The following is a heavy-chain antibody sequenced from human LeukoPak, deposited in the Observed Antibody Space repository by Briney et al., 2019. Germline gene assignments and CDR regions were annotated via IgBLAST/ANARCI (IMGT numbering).Heavy chain of an antibody. D-gene: IGHD7-27*01. CDR2: IKQDGSEM. V-gene: IGHV3-7*01. J-gene: IGHJ4*02. CDR3: ARDKVTGASYFDY. Sequence: QTGGSLRLSCAASGFTFSNYWMSWVRQTQGESLEWVANIKQDGSEMYYLDSVKGRFTISRDNAKNSLFLQMNSLRGDDTAIYYCARDKVTGASYFDYWGQGTLVTVSS. CDR1: GFTFSNYW.